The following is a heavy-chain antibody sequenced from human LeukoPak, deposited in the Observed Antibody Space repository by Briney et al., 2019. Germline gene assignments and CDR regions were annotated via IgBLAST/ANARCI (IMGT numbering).Heavy chain of an antibody. D-gene: IGHD6-13*01. CDR1: GGSISSYF. CDR2: IDTSGST. CDR3: ARVGIAAAGTPQIIDY. V-gene: IGHV4-4*07. J-gene: IGHJ4*02. Sequence: KPSETLSLTCTVSGGSISSYFCSWIRQPAAKGLEWIGRIDTSGSTNYNPSLKSRVTMSVDTSKNQFSLKLSSVTAADTAVYYCARVGIAAAGTPQIIDYWGQGTLVTVSS.